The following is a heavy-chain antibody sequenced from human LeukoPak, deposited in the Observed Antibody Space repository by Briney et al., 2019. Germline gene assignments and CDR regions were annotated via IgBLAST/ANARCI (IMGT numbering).Heavy chain of an antibody. J-gene: IGHJ5*02. CDR2: IRYDGSKE. CDR1: GFTFRSYG. Sequence: GGSLRLSCAASGFTFRSYGMHWVRQAPGKGLEWVTYIRYDGSKEYYADSVKGRFTISRDNSKNMLYLQMNSLRAEDTAVYYCAKGTNIVVVPAAGFDPWGQGTLVTVSS. V-gene: IGHV3-30*02. CDR3: AKGTNIVVVPAAGFDP. D-gene: IGHD2-2*01.